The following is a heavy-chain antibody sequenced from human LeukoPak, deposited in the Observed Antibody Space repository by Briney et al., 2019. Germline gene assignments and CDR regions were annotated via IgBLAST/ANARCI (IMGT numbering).Heavy chain of an antibody. CDR1: GFTFSDYY. J-gene: IGHJ4*02. Sequence: AGGSLRLSCAASGFTFSDYYMSWIRQAPGKGLEWVSYISSSGSTIYYADSVKGRFTISRDNAKNSLYLQMNSLRAEDTALYYCAKESVGYSGSSDWGQGTLVTVSS. CDR2: ISSSGSTI. CDR3: AKESVGYSGSSD. D-gene: IGHD1-26*01. V-gene: IGHV3-11*01.